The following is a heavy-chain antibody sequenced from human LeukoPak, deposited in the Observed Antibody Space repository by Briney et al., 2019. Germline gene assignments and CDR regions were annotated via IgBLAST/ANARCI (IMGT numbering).Heavy chain of an antibody. Sequence: ASVKVSCKASGYTFTSYAMNWVRQAPGQGLEWMGWIDTNTGNPTYAQGFTGRFVFSLDTPVSTAYLQISSLKAEDTAVYYCARDQSSSWSHYYYMDVWGKGTTVTVSS. J-gene: IGHJ6*03. CDR1: GYTFTSYA. D-gene: IGHD6-13*01. CDR3: ARDQSSSWSHYYYMDV. CDR2: IDTNTGNP. V-gene: IGHV7-4-1*02.